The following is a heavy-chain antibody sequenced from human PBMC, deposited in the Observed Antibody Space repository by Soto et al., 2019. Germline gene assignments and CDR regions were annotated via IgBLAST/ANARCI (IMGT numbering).Heavy chain of an antibody. CDR1: GCRFTSYW. CDR2: IDPSDSYT. Sequence: GDPHKISCQGAGCRFTSYWISLVRPKPGKGLEWMGRIDPSDSYTNYSPSFQGHVTISADKSISTAYLQWSSLKASDTAMYYCARRGYSSSWDYYYGMDVWGQGTAVSVS. V-gene: IGHV5-10-1*01. CDR3: ARRGYSSSWDYYYGMDV. D-gene: IGHD6-13*01. J-gene: IGHJ6*02.